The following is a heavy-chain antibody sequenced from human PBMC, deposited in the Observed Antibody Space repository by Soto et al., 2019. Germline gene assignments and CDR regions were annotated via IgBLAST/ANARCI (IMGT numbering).Heavy chain of an antibody. CDR3: AAVDLGDY. Sequence: QVQLVQSAAEVKNPGASVKVSCKASGYTFTSYAMHWVRQVPGQSPEWMGWIYTGNGNTKYLEKFQGRVSFTRDTSANTAYMEVSSLRSEDTAVYFCAAVDLGDYWGQGTLVTVSS. D-gene: IGHD3-16*01. J-gene: IGHJ4*02. CDR2: IYTGNGNT. CDR1: GYTFTSYA. V-gene: IGHV1-3*04.